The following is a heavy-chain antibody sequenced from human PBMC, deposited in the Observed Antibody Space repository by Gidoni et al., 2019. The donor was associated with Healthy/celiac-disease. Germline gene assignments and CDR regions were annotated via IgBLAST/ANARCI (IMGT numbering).Heavy chain of an antibody. CDR1: GGSISSSSYY. CDR3: ARHFPLYYDFWSGGCAFDI. V-gene: IGHV4-39*01. CDR2: IYYSGST. Sequence: QLQLQESGPGLVKPSETLSLTCTVSGGSISSSSYYWGWIRQPPGKGLEWIGSIYYSGSTYYNPSLNSRVTISVDTSKNQFSLKLSSVTAADTAVYYCARHFPLYYDFWSGGCAFDIWGQGTMVTVSS. J-gene: IGHJ3*02. D-gene: IGHD3-3*01.